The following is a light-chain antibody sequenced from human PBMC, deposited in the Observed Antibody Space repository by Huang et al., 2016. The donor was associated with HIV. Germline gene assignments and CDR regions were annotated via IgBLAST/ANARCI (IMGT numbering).Light chain of an antibody. J-gene: IGKJ1*01. CDR2: GAS. Sequence: EIVMTQSPATLSVSPGQRATLSCRASQSVNSYLAWYGQKPGQAPRLLIYGASTRATGIPARFSGSGSGTDFTLTISSLQSEGFAVYYCQQYNNWPWTFGQGTKVEIK. V-gene: IGKV3-15*01. CDR3: QQYNNWPWT. CDR1: QSVNSY.